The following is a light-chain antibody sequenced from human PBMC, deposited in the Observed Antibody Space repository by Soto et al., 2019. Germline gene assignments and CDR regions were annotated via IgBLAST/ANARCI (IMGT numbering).Light chain of an antibody. J-gene: IGKJ1*01. CDR1: QDISNY. CDR3: QQYDDLPWT. CDR2: DAS. V-gene: IGKV1-33*01. Sequence: DIQMTQSPSSLSASVGDRVTITCQASQDISNYLNWYHQKPGKAPKLLIYDASNLETGVPSRFSGSGSGTDFTFTISSLPPEDIATYYCQQYDDLPWTFGQGTQVEIK.